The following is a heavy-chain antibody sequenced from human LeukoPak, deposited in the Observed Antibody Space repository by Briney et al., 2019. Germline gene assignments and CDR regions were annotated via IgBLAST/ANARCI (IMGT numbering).Heavy chain of an antibody. D-gene: IGHD6-13*01. CDR1: GFPFSIYD. CDR3: AKSGEGYSSSWCRSNEFDY. Sequence: GGSLRLSCAASGFPFSIYDMSWVRQAPGKGLEWVSAISGSGGSTYYADSVKGRFTISRDNSKNTLYLQMNSLRAEDTAVYYCAKSGEGYSSSWCRSNEFDYWGQGTLVTVSS. V-gene: IGHV3-23*01. J-gene: IGHJ4*02. CDR2: ISGSGGST.